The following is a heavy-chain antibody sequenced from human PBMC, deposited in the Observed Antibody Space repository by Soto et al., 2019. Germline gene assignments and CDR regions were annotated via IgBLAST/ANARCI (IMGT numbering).Heavy chain of an antibody. CDR3: ARANYYGSPGDFDY. D-gene: IGHD3-10*01. V-gene: IGHV3-48*01. CDR2: ISSSSSTI. J-gene: IGHJ4*02. Sequence: EVQLVESGGGLVQPGGSLRLSCAASGFTFSSYSMNWGRQAPGKGLEWVSYISSSSSTIYYADSVKGRFTISRDNAKNSLYLQMNSLRAEDTAVYYCARANYYGSPGDFDYWGQGTLVTVSS. CDR1: GFTFSSYS.